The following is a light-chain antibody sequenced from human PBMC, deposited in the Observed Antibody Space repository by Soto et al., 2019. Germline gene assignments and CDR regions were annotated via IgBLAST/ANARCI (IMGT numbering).Light chain of an antibody. CDR1: QSVNSY. Sequence: EMVLTQSPATLSLSPWQSATLSCLASQSVNSYLAWYQQKPGQAPRLLIYDASNRAPGIPARFSGSGSGTDFTLTISSLEPEDFAVYYCHQRSDWSLTFGGGTKVDIK. CDR2: DAS. V-gene: IGKV3-11*01. CDR3: HQRSDWSLT. J-gene: IGKJ4*01.